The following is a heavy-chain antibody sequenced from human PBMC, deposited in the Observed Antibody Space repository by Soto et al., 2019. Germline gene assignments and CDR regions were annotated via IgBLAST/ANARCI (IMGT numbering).Heavy chain of an antibody. CDR3: ARGLGREYQDNRNYFHLDY. V-gene: IGHV3-53*01. J-gene: IGHJ4*02. Sequence: PSETLRLSCAASGFTVSSNYLTWVRQAPGEGLKWVSVLYPNGRAFYADSVKGRFTISTDNSQNSVHLLMNTLRAEDTAIYYCARGLGREYQDNRNYFHLDYWGQGTLVTVSS. CDR2: LYPNGRA. D-gene: IGHD1-20*01. CDR1: GFTVSSNY.